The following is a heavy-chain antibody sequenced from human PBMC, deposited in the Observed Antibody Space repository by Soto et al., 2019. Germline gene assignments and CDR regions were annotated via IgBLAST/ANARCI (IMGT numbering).Heavy chain of an antibody. Sequence: GGSLRLSCAASGFTFSDYYMIWIRQAPGKGLEWVSYISSSSSYTNYADSVKGRFTISRDNAKNSLYLQMNSLRAEDTAVYYCAKDQGSSWYEIDYWGQGTLVTVSS. J-gene: IGHJ4*02. CDR1: GFTFSDYY. V-gene: IGHV3-11*05. CDR2: ISSSSSYT. CDR3: AKDQGSSWYEIDY. D-gene: IGHD6-13*01.